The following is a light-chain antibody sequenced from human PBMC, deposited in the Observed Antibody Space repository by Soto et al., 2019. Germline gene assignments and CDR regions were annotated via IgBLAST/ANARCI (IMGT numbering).Light chain of an antibody. CDR1: SSDVGAYNY. V-gene: IGLV2-8*01. CDR3: TSYAGTYSFFYV. J-gene: IGLJ1*01. Sequence: QSALTQPPSASESPGQSVTISCTGTSSDVGAYNYVSWYQQLPGKAPKLIIYEVSKRPSGVPDRFSGSKSGNTASLTVSGLQAEDEADYYCTSYAGTYSFFYVFGTGTKVTV. CDR2: EVS.